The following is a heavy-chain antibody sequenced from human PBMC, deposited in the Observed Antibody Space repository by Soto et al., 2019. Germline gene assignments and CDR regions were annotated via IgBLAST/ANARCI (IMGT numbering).Heavy chain of an antibody. Sequence: QVQLVQSGAEVKKPGASVKVSCKASGYTFTSYGISWVRQAPGQGLEWMGWISAYNGNPNYAQKLQGRVTRTTDTSTGTAYMELRSLSSDDTAGYSCARDPVAGTNFFDYWGQGPLVTVSS. CDR3: ARDPVAGTNFFDY. D-gene: IGHD6-19*01. CDR2: ISAYNGNP. V-gene: IGHV1-18*01. J-gene: IGHJ4*02. CDR1: GYTFTSYG.